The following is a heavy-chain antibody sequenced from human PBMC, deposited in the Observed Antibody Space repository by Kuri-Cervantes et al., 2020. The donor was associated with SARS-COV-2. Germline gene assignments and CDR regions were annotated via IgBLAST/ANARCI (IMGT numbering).Heavy chain of an antibody. CDR2: ISWNSGSI. J-gene: IGHJ4*02. Sequence: GGSLRLSCAASGFTFDDYAMHWVRQAPGKGLEWVSGISWNSGSIGYADSVKGRFTISRDNAKNSLYLQMNSLRAEDMAVYYCTTLIDYWGQGALVTVSS. CDR3: TTLIDY. CDR1: GFTFDDYA. D-gene: IGHD1-1*01. V-gene: IGHV3-9*03.